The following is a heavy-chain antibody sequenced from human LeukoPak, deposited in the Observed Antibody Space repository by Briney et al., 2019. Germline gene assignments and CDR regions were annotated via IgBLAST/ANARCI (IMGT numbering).Heavy chain of an antibody. CDR3: AKPFYGGNQPFDY. CDR1: GFTFSSYG. D-gene: IGHD4-23*01. V-gene: IGHV3-33*06. J-gene: IGHJ4*02. Sequence: PGRSLRLSCAASGFTFSSYGMHWVRQAPGKGLEWVAVIWYDGSNKYYADSVKGRFTISRDNSKNTLYLQMNSLRAEDTAVYYCAKPFYGGNQPFDYWGQGTLVTVSS. CDR2: IWYDGSNK.